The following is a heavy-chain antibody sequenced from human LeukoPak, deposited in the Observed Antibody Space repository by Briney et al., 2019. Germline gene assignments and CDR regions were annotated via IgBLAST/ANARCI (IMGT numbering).Heavy chain of an antibody. V-gene: IGHV2-5*02. D-gene: IGHD2-8*01. CDR2: IYWDDDK. CDR1: GFSPSTSGVG. Sequence: SGPTLVNPTQTLTLTCTFSGFSPSTSGVGVGWIRHPPGKALEWLALIYWDDDKRYSPSLKRRLTITKDTSKNQVVLTMTNMDPVDTATYYCAHSEDIVRGNWFDPWGQGTLVTVSS. CDR3: AHSEDIVRGNWFDP. J-gene: IGHJ5*02.